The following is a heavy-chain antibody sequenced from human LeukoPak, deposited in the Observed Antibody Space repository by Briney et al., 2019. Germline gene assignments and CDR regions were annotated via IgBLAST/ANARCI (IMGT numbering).Heavy chain of an antibody. CDR2: ISYDGSNK. CDR3: ARGLGRTTMVTRGGVRFDY. Sequence: GGSPRLSCAASGFTFSSYGMHWVRQAPGKGLEWVAVISYDGSNKYYADSVKGRFTISRDNSKNTLYLQMNSLRAEDTAVYYCARGLGRTTMVTRGGVRFDYWGQGTLVTASS. V-gene: IGHV3-30*03. CDR1: GFTFSSYG. D-gene: IGHD5-18*01. J-gene: IGHJ4*02.